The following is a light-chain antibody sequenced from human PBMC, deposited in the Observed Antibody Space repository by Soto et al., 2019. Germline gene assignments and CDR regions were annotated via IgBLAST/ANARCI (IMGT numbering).Light chain of an antibody. CDR3: GTWDSSLSAAV. J-gene: IGLJ7*01. Sequence: QSALTQPASVSGSPGQSITISCTGTSGDIGSYNRVSWYQQHPGKAPKLIIYDNNKRPSGIPDRFSGSKSGTSATLGITGLQTGDEADYYCGTWDSSLSAAVFGGGTQLTVL. V-gene: IGLV1-51*01. CDR1: SGDIGSYNR. CDR2: DNN.